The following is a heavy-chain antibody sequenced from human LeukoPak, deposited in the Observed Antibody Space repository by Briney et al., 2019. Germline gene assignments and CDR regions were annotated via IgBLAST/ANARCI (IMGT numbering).Heavy chain of an antibody. CDR2: IYAGDSDT. J-gene: IGHJ5*02. Sequence: GESLKISCKGSGNSSSTYWIGWLRQMPGKGLEWMGIIYAGDSDTRYSPAFQGQVTISADKSISTAYLQWTSLKASDTAIYYCARLVGNRFDPWGQGTLVTVSS. D-gene: IGHD2-15*01. CDR3: ARLVGNRFDP. CDR1: GNSSSTYW. V-gene: IGHV5-51*01.